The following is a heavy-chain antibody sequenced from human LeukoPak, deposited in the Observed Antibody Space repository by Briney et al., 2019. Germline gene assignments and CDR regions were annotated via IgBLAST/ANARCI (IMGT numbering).Heavy chain of an antibody. V-gene: IGHV4-39*07. CDR2: IYYSGST. CDR3: ASRKLGTDY. J-gene: IGHJ4*02. D-gene: IGHD7-27*01. CDR1: GGSISSSSYY. Sequence: SETLSLTCTVSGGSISSSSYYWGWIRQPPGKGLEWIGSIYYSGSTYYNPALRSRVTISVDTSKTQFSLKLSSVTAADTAVYYCASRKLGTDYWGQGTLVTVSS.